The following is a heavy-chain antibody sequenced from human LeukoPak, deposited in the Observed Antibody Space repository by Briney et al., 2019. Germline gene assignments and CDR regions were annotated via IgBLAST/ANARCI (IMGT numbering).Heavy chain of an antibody. CDR2: ISSSSSYI. CDR3: AKQTDIVATIGDFDY. V-gene: IGHV3-21*04. Sequence: PGGSLRLSCAASGFTFSSYSMNWVRQAPGKGLEWVSSISSSSSYIYYADSVKGRFTISRDNSKNALYLQMNSLRAEDTAVYYCAKQTDIVATIGDFDYWGQGTLVTVSS. CDR1: GFTFSSYS. J-gene: IGHJ4*02. D-gene: IGHD5-12*01.